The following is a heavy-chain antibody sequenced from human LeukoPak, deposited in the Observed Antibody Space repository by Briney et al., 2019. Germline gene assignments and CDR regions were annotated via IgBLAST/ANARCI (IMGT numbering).Heavy chain of an antibody. Sequence: PSQTLSLTCTVSGGSISSGSYYWSWIRQPAGKGLEWIGRIYTSGSTNYNPSLKSRVTISVDTSKNQFSLKLSSVTAADTAVYYCARLNRNDYGGNSRVDYWGQGTLVTVSS. CDR1: GGSISSGSYY. V-gene: IGHV4-61*02. J-gene: IGHJ4*02. D-gene: IGHD4-23*01. CDR2: IYTSGST. CDR3: ARLNRNDYGGNSRVDY.